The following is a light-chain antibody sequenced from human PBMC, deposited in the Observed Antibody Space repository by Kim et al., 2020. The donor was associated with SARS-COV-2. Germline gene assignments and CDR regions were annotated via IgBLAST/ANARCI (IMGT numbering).Light chain of an antibody. CDR1: RSISNNH. CDR2: GVS. Sequence: GTVVWSQGEKPPPSCRASRSISNNHLAWYQQKTGQAPKPLIFGVSSRATGTPDRFRGGGSGTDFNLTINRREPEDFEVYYCKHLGTFGGGTKVDIK. J-gene: IGKJ4*01. V-gene: IGKV3-20*01. CDR3: KHLGT.